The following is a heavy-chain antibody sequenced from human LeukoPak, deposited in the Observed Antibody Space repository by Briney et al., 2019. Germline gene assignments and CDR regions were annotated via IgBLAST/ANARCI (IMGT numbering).Heavy chain of an antibody. CDR2: ITGRGDAT. Sequence: GGSLRLSCAGSDFSFITYAMSWVRQAPGKGLEWVSTITGRGDATYYADSVKGRFTISRDNSENTFYLQMNSLRADDTAVYYCARVEIGSSWFYYYYMDVWGKGTTVTVSS. D-gene: IGHD6-13*01. CDR3: ARVEIGSSWFYYYYMDV. J-gene: IGHJ6*03. CDR1: DFSFITYA. V-gene: IGHV3-23*01.